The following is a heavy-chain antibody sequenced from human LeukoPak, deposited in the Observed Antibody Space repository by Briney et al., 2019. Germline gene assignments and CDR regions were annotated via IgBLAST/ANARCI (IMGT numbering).Heavy chain of an antibody. CDR3: ARNGYSSSFDY. CDR1: GFTFSSYE. Sequence: GGSLRLSCAASGFTFSSYEMNWVRQAPGKGLEWVSYISSSGSTIYYADSVKGRFTISRDNAKNSLYLQMNSLRAEDTAVYYCARNGYSSSFDYWGQGTLVTVSS. J-gene: IGHJ4*02. D-gene: IGHD6-13*01. CDR2: ISSSGSTI. V-gene: IGHV3-48*03.